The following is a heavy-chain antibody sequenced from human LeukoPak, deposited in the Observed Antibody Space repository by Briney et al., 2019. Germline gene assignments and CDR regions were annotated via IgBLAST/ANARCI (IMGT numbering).Heavy chain of an antibody. CDR2: TSAYNGNT. Sequence: GASVTVSCKASGYTFTSYGIRWVRQAPGPGLEWMGWTSAYNGNTNYAQKLQGRVTMTTDTSTSKAYMELRSLRSDDTAVYYCARGWYYYDSSGPRDLGYWGQGTLVTVSS. CDR1: GYTFTSYG. D-gene: IGHD3-22*01. CDR3: ARGWYYYDSSGPRDLGY. V-gene: IGHV1-18*01. J-gene: IGHJ4*02.